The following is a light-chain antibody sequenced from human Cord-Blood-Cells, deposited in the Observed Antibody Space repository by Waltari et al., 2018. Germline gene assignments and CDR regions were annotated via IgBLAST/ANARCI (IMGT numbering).Light chain of an antibody. CDR1: QGISSY. CDR3: QQYYSYPLT. Sequence: AIRITQSPSSLSASTGDRVTITCRASQGISSYLAWYQQKPGKAPELLIYAASTLISGVPSRFSGSGSGTDFTLTISCLQSEDFATYYCQQYYSYPLTFGGGTKVEIK. V-gene: IGKV1-8*01. J-gene: IGKJ4*02. CDR2: AAS.